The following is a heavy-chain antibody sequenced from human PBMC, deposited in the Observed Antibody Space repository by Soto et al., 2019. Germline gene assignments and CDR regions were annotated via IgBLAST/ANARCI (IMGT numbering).Heavy chain of an antibody. CDR1: GFTLSSYA. J-gene: IGHJ5*02. V-gene: IGHV3-23*01. CDR2: ISGSGDGT. CDR3: AKVGNWFDP. Sequence: LRLSCAACGFTLSSYAMSWVRQAPGKGLKWVSTISGSGDGTNYAVSVKGRFTISRDNSKNTLYLQMNSLRAEDTAVYFCAKVGNWFDPWGQGTLVTVSS.